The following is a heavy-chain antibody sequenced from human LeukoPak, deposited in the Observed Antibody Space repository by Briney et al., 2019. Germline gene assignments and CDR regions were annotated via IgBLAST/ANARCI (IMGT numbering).Heavy chain of an antibody. J-gene: IGHJ3*02. V-gene: IGHV4-39*01. CDR2: IYYSGIT. D-gene: IGHD6-19*01. CDR3: ASHMSQWLANGAYDI. CDR1: GGSISSSSGY. Sequence: SETLSLTCTVSGGSISSSSGYWGWIRPPPGKGLEWIGTIYYSGITYYNPSLKGRLTISVDTSKNQFFLKLSPVTAADKAVYYCASHMSQWLANGAYDIWGQGTMVTVSS.